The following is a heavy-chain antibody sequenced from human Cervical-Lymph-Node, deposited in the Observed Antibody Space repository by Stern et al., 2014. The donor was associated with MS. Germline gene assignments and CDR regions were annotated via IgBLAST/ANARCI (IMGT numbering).Heavy chain of an antibody. CDR3: ARRTVTPDSWYFDL. D-gene: IGHD4-17*01. Sequence: VQLVQSGAEVKKPGESLKISCTLSGYTFTNSWIGWVRQMPGKGLEWMGIIYPADPDNRYSPSFQGQVTISADKSISTAFLQWSSLEAADTAIYYCARRTVTPDSWYFDLWGRGTLVTVSS. V-gene: IGHV5-51*01. J-gene: IGHJ2*01. CDR1: GYTFTNSW. CDR2: IYPADPDN.